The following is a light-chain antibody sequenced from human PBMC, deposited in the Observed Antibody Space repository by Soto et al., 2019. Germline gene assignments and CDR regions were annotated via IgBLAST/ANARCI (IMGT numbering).Light chain of an antibody. V-gene: IGLV1-44*01. J-gene: IGLJ3*02. CDR1: SSNIGTNT. CDR3: AVWDGSLNGWV. CDR2: SND. Sequence: SVLTQPPSASGTPGQRVTISCSGSSSNIGTNTVNWYQQFPGTAPELLIYSNDQRPSGVPDRFSGSKSGTSASLAIGGLQSDDEADYYCAVWDGSLNGWVFGGGTKVTVL.